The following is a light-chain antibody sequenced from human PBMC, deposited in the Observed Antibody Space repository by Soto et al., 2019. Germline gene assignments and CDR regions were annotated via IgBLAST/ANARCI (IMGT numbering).Light chain of an antibody. CDR3: QQYGASPLT. CDR2: GAS. Sequence: EIVLTQSPGTLSLSAGDGVSLSCRASQTVPNNYLAWYQQKPDQAPRLLIFGASNRATGIPDRFGGSGSGTDFTLSISRLEPEDFAVYYCQQYGASPLTFVGGARLEVK. J-gene: IGKJ4*01. V-gene: IGKV3-20*01. CDR1: QTVPNNY.